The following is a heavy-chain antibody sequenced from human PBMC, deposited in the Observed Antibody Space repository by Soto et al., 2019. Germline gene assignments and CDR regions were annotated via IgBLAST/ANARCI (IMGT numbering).Heavy chain of an antibody. V-gene: IGHV3-11*06. D-gene: IGHD2-15*01. CDR2: ISPGSRYP. CDR3: VRGGGGGLFDP. Sequence: QVQLVESGGGLVTPGGSLRLSCASSGFTFSDYYMSWIRQAPGKGLEWLSYISPGSRYPAYADSVKGRFTISRDNARRSLSLQMNSLTVDDSAIYYCVRGGGGGLFDPWGQGSMVTAS. J-gene: IGHJ5*02. CDR1: GFTFSDYY.